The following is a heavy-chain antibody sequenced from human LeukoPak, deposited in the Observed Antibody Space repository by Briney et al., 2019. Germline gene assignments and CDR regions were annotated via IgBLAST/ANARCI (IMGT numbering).Heavy chain of an antibody. Sequence: SETLSLTCTVSGGSISSRRHYWGWIRQPPGKGLEWIGSIFYSGSTYYNPSLRGRVTISVDTSTNHFSLKLNSVTAADTAVYYCARVNGEGSSWYDPYDYYYGMDVWGQGTTVTVSS. D-gene: IGHD6-13*01. CDR2: IFYSGST. V-gene: IGHV4-39*02. J-gene: IGHJ6*02. CDR3: ARVNGEGSSWYDPYDYYYGMDV. CDR1: GGSISSRRHY.